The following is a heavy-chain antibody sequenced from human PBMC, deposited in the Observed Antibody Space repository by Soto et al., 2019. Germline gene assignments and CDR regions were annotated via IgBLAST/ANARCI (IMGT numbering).Heavy chain of an antibody. V-gene: IGHV1-18*01. D-gene: IGHD2-2*03. Sequence: QVQLVQSGAEVKKPGASVKVSCKASGYTFTSYGISWVRQAPGQGLEWMGWISAYNGNTNYAQKRQGRVTMTTDTSTSTAYMELRSLRSDDTAVYYCARSGYCSSTSCYDYYYYGMDVWGQGTTVTVSS. J-gene: IGHJ6*02. CDR3: ARSGYCSSTSCYDYYYYGMDV. CDR1: GYTFTSYG. CDR2: ISAYNGNT.